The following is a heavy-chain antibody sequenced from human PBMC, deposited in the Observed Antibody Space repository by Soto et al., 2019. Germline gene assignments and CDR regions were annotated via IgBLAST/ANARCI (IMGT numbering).Heavy chain of an antibody. V-gene: IGHV1-69*01. Sequence: QVQLVQSGAEVKTPGSSVKVSCKASGGTLSDYAISWVRQAPGQGLEWMGGIMPTVDSANYAQNFQGRLTISADESTITANLELSSLRSDDTAVYYCAVAAVREIMAQESSGMAVWGQGTTVIVSS. D-gene: IGHD3-10*01. CDR3: AVAAVREIMAQESSGMAV. CDR1: GGTLSDYA. CDR2: IMPTVDSA. J-gene: IGHJ6*02.